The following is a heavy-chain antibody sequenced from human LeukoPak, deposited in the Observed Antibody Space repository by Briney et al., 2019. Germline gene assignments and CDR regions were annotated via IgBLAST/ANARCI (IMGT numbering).Heavy chain of an antibody. V-gene: IGHV3-30*02. D-gene: IGHD3-10*02. CDR2: IRYDGSNK. CDR1: GFTFSSYG. J-gene: IGHJ5*02. Sequence: GGSLRLSCAASGFTFSSYGMYWVRQAPGKGLEWVAFIRYDGSNKYYADSVKGRFTVSRDNSKNTLYLQMNSLRAEDTAVYYCAKVMLGELLYWFDPWGQGTLVTVSS. CDR3: AKVMLGELLYWFDP.